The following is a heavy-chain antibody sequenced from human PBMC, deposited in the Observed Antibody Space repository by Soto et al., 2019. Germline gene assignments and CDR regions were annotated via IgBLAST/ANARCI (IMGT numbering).Heavy chain of an antibody. Sequence: XXSLRLSFAASGFTFSSYSMHWVLQAPGKGLEWVSYISSSSSTIYYADSVKGRFTISRDNAKNSLYLQMNSLRAEDAAVYYCARAGASGYYYGMDVWGQGTTVTVSS. CDR2: ISSSSSTI. V-gene: IGHV3-48*01. CDR1: GFTFSSYS. J-gene: IGHJ6*02. CDR3: ARAGASGYYYGMDV. D-gene: IGHD1-26*01.